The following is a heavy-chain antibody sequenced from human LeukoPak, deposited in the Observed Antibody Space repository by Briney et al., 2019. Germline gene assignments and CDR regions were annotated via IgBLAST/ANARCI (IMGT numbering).Heavy chain of an antibody. V-gene: IGHV4-4*02. CDR1: GGSISSGNW. J-gene: IGHJ3*02. D-gene: IGHD3-10*01. CDR2: IYHSGST. Sequence: SETLSLTCAVSGGSISSGNWWSWVRQPPGKGLEWIGEIYHSGSTSYNPSLKSRVTISVDTSKNQFSLKLSSVTAADTAVYYCARRVLLWFGSRLGAFDIWGQGTMVTVSS. CDR3: ARRVLLWFGSRLGAFDI.